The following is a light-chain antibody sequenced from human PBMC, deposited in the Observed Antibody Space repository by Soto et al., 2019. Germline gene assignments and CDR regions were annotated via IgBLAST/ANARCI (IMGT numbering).Light chain of an antibody. J-gene: IGLJ1*01. CDR2: EVN. Sequence: QSVLSQPPSASGSPGQSFAISCTGTISDVGGYNYVSWYQQHPGKAPKLMIYEVNKRPSGVPDRFSGSKSGNTASLTVSGLQAADEADYYCSSYAGSSNVFGTGTKVT. CDR3: SSYAGSSNV. CDR1: ISDVGGYNY. V-gene: IGLV2-8*01.